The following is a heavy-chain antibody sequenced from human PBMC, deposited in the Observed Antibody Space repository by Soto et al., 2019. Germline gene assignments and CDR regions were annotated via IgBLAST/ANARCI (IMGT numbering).Heavy chain of an antibody. CDR3: AREATNYYGMDV. CDR2: IKPSGGST. Sequence: ASVKVSCKASGYTFTNYYMHWVRQAPGQGLEWMGVIKPSGGSTTYAQKFQGRVTMTRDTSTTTDYMELRSLRSEDTAMYYCAREATNYYGMDVWGQGTTVTVSS. V-gene: IGHV1-46*01. CDR1: GYTFTNYY. J-gene: IGHJ6*02.